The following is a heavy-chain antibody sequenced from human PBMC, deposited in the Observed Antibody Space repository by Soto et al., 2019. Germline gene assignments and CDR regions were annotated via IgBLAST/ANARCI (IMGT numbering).Heavy chain of an antibody. CDR2: IYYSGST. Sequence: TLSLTCTVSGGSISSSTYYWGWIRQPPGKGLEWIGTIYYSGSTYYNPSLKSRVTISVDTSKNQFSLKMTSVTAADTAVYFCAAYYSSSGFDPWGQGTLVTVSS. CDR3: AAYYSSSGFDP. V-gene: IGHV4-39*01. CDR1: GGSISSSTYY. J-gene: IGHJ5*02. D-gene: IGHD6-13*01.